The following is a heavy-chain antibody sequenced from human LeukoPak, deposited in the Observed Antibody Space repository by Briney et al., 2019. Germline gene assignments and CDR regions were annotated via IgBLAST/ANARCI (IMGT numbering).Heavy chain of an antibody. D-gene: IGHD2-2*01. Sequence: ASVNVSCKASGYTLTNYGISWVRPAPGQGLEWMGWISAYSGNTNYVQKLQGRVTMTTDTATSTAYMELRSLRSDDTAVYYCARGEYNIVVVPAATSYYYYYYGMDVWGQGTTVTVSS. V-gene: IGHV1-18*01. J-gene: IGHJ6*02. CDR1: GYTLTNYG. CDR2: ISAYSGNT. CDR3: ARGEYNIVVVPAATSYYYYYYGMDV.